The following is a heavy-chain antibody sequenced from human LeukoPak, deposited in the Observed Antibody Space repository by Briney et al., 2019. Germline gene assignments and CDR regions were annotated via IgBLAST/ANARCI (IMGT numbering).Heavy chain of an antibody. Sequence: ASVKVSCKASGYTFTGYYMHWVRQAPGQGLEWMGWINPNSGGTNYAQKFQGRVTMTTDTSTSTAYMELRSLRSDDTAVYYCARVDYDILTGYFGMNDYWGQGTLVTVSS. J-gene: IGHJ4*02. D-gene: IGHD3-9*01. CDR1: GYTFTGYY. V-gene: IGHV1-2*02. CDR3: ARVDYDILTGYFGMNDY. CDR2: INPNSGGT.